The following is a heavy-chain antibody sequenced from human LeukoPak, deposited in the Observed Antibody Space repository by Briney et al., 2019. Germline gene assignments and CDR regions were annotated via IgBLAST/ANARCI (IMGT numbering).Heavy chain of an antibody. Sequence: SETLSLTCAVYGGSLSGYYWSWIRQPPGKGLEWIGEINHSGSTNYNPSLKSRVTISVDTSKNQFSLKLSSVTAADTAVYYCARLHHRGYRLYGAFDIWGQGTMVTVSS. CDR3: ARLHHRGYRLYGAFDI. CDR2: INHSGST. D-gene: IGHD3-22*01. J-gene: IGHJ3*02. CDR1: GGSLSGYY. V-gene: IGHV4-34*01.